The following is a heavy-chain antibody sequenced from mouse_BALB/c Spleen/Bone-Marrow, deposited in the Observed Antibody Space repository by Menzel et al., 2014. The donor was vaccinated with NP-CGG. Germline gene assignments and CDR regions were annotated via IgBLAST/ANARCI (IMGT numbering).Heavy chain of an antibody. Sequence: QVQLQQSGPELVKPGASVKMSCKASGYTFTSYYIHWVKQRPGQGLEWIGWIYPGDGSTKYNEKFKGKTTLTADKSSSTAYMLLSSLTSEDSAIYFCARGGGMDYWGQGTSVTVPS. CDR3: ARGGGMDY. J-gene: IGHJ4*01. V-gene: IGHV1S56*01. CDR1: GYTFTSYY. CDR2: IYPGDGST.